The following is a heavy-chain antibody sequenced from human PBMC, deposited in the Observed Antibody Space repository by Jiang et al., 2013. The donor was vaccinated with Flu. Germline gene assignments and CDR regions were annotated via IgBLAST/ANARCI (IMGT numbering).Heavy chain of an antibody. V-gene: IGHV3-30*18. Sequence: FTFSSYGMHWVRQAPGKGLEWVAVISYDGSNKYYADSVKGRFTISRDNSKNTLYLQMNSLRAEDTAVYYCAKDKSRGIAAADDFDYWGQGTLVTVSS. CDR1: FTFSSYG. J-gene: IGHJ4*02. D-gene: IGHD6-13*01. CDR2: ISYDGSNK. CDR3: AKDKSRGIAAADDFDY.